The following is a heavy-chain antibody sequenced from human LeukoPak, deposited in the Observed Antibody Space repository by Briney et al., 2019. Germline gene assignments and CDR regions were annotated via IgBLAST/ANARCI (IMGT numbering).Heavy chain of an antibody. J-gene: IGHJ5*02. CDR3: ARERSYCSSTSCYSWFDP. CDR1: GGSISSGGYS. V-gene: IGHV4-30-2*01. D-gene: IGHD2-2*02. Sequence: SETLSLTCTVSGGSISSGGYSWSWIRQPPGKGLEWIGYIYHSGSTYYNPSLKSRVTISVDRSKNQFSLKLSSVTAADTAVYYCARERSYCSSTSCYSWFDPWGQGTLVTVSS. CDR2: IYHSGST.